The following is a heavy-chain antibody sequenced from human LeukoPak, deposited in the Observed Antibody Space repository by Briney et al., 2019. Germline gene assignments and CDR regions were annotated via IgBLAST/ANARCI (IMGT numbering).Heavy chain of an antibody. V-gene: IGHV1-69*05. CDR2: IIPIFGTA. J-gene: IGHJ4*02. CDR1: GGTFSSYA. CDR3: ARDQMVRTRELDY. Sequence: ASVKVSCKASGGTFSSYAISWVRQGPGQGREWMGRIIPIFGTANYAQKFQGRVTITTDESTSTAYMELSSLRSEDTAVYYCARDQMVRTRELDYWGQGTLVTVSS. D-gene: IGHD3-10*01.